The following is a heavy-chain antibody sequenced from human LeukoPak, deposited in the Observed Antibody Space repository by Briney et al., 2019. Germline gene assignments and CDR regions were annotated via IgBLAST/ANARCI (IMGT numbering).Heavy chain of an antibody. V-gene: IGHV1-24*01. CDR2: FDPEDGET. CDR3: ATVGWNYFPPPNIVVVRRDYYYMDV. Sequence: ASVKVSCKVSGYTLTELSMHWVRQAPGKGLEWMGGFDPEDGETIYAQKFQGRVTMTEDTSTDTAYMELSSLRSEDTAVYYCATVGWNYFPPPNIVVVRRDYYYMDVWGKGTTVTVSS. CDR1: GYTLTELS. D-gene: IGHD3-22*01. J-gene: IGHJ6*03.